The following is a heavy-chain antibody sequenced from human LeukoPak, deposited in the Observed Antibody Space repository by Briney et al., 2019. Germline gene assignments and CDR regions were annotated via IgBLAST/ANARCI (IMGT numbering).Heavy chain of an antibody. CDR1: GFTFDNYA. Sequence: PGWSLRLSCAASGFTFDNYAMHWVRQTRGKGLEWVSGISWDSGSINYADCVKGRFTISRDNAKNSLFLQMNSLRTEDTALYYCARDIFSVAGPDLDCWGQGTQVTVSS. V-gene: IGHV3-9*01. D-gene: IGHD6-19*01. CDR3: ARDIFSVAGPDLDC. CDR2: ISWDSGSI. J-gene: IGHJ4*02.